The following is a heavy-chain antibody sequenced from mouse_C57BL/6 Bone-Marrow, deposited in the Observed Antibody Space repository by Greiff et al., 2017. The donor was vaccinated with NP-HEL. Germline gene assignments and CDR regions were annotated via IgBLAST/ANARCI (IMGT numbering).Heavy chain of an antibody. D-gene: IGHD2-3*01. Sequence: EVQLVESGGDLVKPGGSLKLSCAASGFTFSSYGMSWVRQTPDKRLEWVATISSGGSYTYYPDSVKGRFTISRDNAKNTLYLQMSSLKSEDTAMYYCARRGGYYLYYFDYWGQGTTLTVSS. J-gene: IGHJ2*01. CDR3: ARRGGYYLYYFDY. CDR2: ISSGGSYT. CDR1: GFTFSSYG. V-gene: IGHV5-6*01.